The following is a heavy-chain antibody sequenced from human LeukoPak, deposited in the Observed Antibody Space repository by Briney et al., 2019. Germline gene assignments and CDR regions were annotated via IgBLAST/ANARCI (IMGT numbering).Heavy chain of an antibody. J-gene: IGHJ3*01. Sequence: SETLSLTCTVSGGSISRTNYYWGWIRQPPGKGLEWIGSIYYSGSTYYNASLTGRATISVDTSKNQFSLKLSFVTAADTAMYYRASEIDGRASDAFDFWGQGTMVTVSS. CDR1: GGSISRTNYY. D-gene: IGHD2-8*01. CDR2: IYYSGST. V-gene: IGHV4-39*07. CDR3: ASEIDGRASDAFDF.